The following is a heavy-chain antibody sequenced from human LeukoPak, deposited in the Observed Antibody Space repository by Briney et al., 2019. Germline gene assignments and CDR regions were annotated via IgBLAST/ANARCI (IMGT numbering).Heavy chain of an antibody. J-gene: IGHJ4*02. CDR3: ARGVSPLNYYFDY. CDR1: GFTFSSYG. D-gene: IGHD6-13*01. Sequence: GGSLRLSCAASGFTFSSYGMSWVRQAPGKGLEWASAISGSGGSTYYADSVKGRFTISRDNSKNTLYLQMNSLRAEDTAVYYCARGVSPLNYYFDYWGQGTLVTVSS. V-gene: IGHV3-23*01. CDR2: ISGSGGST.